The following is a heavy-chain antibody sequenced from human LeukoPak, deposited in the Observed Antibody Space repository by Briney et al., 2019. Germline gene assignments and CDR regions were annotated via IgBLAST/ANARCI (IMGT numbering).Heavy chain of an antibody. CDR2: VDPEDGKT. D-gene: IGHD3-22*01. CDR1: GYTFTDYY. Sequence: ASVKISCKVSGYTFTDYYMHWVQQAPGKGLEWMGLVDPEDGKTIYAEKFQGRVTITADTSTDTTYMELSSLRSEDTAMYYCATGPSTMIVVVVFDYWGQGTLVTVSS. CDR3: ATGPSTMIVVVVFDY. J-gene: IGHJ4*02. V-gene: IGHV1-69-2*01.